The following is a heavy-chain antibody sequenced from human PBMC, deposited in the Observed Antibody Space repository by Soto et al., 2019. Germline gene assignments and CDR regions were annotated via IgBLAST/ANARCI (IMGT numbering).Heavy chain of an antibody. D-gene: IGHD5-18*01. V-gene: IGHV3-73*01. CDR2: IRSRANSYAT. CDR3: TSQGYSYGFVY. CDR1: GFTFSGSA. J-gene: IGHJ4*02. Sequence: PGGSLRLSCAASGFTFSGSAMHWVRQASGQGLEWVGRIRSRANSYATAYGASMKGRFTISRDDSKNTAYLQMNSLKTEDTAVYYCTSQGYSYGFVYWGQGTLVTVSS.